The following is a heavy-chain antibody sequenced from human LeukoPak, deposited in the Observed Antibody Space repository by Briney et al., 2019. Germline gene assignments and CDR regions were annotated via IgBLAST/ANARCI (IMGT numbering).Heavy chain of an antibody. CDR1: GYTFTGYY. CDR2: MDPDGGGGT. CDR3: ARVSGRSGPFEY. V-gene: IGHV1-2*02. J-gene: IGHJ4*02. Sequence: ASVKVSCKASGYTFTGYYMHWVRQAPGQGLEWMGWMDPDGGGGTNYAQMFQGRGTMTRDTSINTAYMELSSLRSADTAIYYCARVSGRSGPFEYWGQGTLVTVSS. D-gene: IGHD3-3*01.